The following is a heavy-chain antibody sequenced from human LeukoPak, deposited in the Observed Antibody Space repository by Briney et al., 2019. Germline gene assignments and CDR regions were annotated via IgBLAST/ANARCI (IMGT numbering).Heavy chain of an antibody. CDR1: GFTFSSYA. Sequence: PGGSLRLSCAASGFTFSSYAMHWVRQAPGKGLEWVAVISYDGSNKYYADSVKGRFTISRDNSKNTLYLQMNSLRAEDTAVYYCATSNVRYYFDYWGQGTLVTVSS. CDR3: ATSNVRYYFDY. CDR2: ISYDGSNK. V-gene: IGHV3-30-3*01. D-gene: IGHD2/OR15-2a*01. J-gene: IGHJ4*02.